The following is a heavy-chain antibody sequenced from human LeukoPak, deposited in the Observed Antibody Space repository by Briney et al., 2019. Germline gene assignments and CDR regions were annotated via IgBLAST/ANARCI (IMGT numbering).Heavy chain of an antibody. J-gene: IGHJ4*02. CDR2: ITSSGSYI. V-gene: IGHV3-21*01. CDR3: ARERIGFGETYFDY. Sequence: GGSLRLSCAASGFTVSSNYMSWVRQSPGKGLEWVSSITSSGSYIYYADSVKGRFTISRDNAKNSLYLQMNSLRAEDTAVYYCARERIGFGETYFDYWGQGTLVTVSS. CDR1: GFTVSSNY. D-gene: IGHD3-10*01.